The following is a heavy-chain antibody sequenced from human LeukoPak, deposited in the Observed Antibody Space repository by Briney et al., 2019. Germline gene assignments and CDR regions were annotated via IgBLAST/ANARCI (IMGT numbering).Heavy chain of an antibody. CDR2: ISSSSSYI. CDR3: AKARLVRGGAFDI. J-gene: IGHJ3*02. D-gene: IGHD3-10*01. V-gene: IGHV3-21*04. Sequence: PGGSLRLSCAASGFTFSSYSMNWVRQAPGKGLEWVSSISSSSSYIYYADSVKGRFTISRDNSKNTLYLQMNSLRAEDTAVYYCAKARLVRGGAFDIWGQGTMVTVSS. CDR1: GFTFSSYS.